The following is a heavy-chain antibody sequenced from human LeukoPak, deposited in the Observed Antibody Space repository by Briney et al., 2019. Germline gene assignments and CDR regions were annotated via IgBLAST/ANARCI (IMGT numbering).Heavy chain of an antibody. V-gene: IGHV3-21*01. D-gene: IGHD1-26*01. Sequence: GGSLRLSCAPSRLAFSGFSMKSVCQAPGKGLEWVSSISSSSSYIYYADSVKGRFTISRDNAKISLYLQMNSLSAEDTAVYYCAIELGGSNEAFDIWGQGTMVTVSS. J-gene: IGHJ3*02. CDR2: ISSSSSYI. CDR3: AIELGGSNEAFDI. CDR1: RLAFSGFS.